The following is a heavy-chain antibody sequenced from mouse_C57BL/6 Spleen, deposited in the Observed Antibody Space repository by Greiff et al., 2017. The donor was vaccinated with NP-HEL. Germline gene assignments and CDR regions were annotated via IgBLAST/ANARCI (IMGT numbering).Heavy chain of an antibody. J-gene: IGHJ3*01. CDR2: INPSTGGT. D-gene: IGHD2-1*01. V-gene: IGHV1-42*01. Sequence: VQLKQSGPELVKPGASVKISCKASGYSFTGYYMNWVKQSPEKSLEWIGEINPSTGGTTYNQKFKAKATLTVDKSSSTAYMQLKSLTSEDSAVYYCARSSMARFAYWGQGTLVTVSA. CDR3: ARSSMARFAY. CDR1: GYSFTGYY.